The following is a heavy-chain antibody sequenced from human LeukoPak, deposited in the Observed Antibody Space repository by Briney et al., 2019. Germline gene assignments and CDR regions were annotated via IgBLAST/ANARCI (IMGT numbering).Heavy chain of an antibody. CDR2: ISGSGGST. CDR3: AKDLGRQLVQYYFDY. V-gene: IGHV3-23*01. CDR1: GFTFSSYA. Sequence: PGGSLRLSCAASGFTFSSYAMSWVRQAPGKGLEWVSAISGSGGSTYYADSVKGRFTISRDNSKNTLYLQMNSLRAEDTAVYYCAKDLGRQLVQYYFDYWGQGTLVTVSS. D-gene: IGHD6-13*01. J-gene: IGHJ4*02.